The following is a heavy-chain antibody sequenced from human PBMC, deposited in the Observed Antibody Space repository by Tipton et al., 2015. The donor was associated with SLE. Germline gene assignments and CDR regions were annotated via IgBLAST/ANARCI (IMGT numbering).Heavy chain of an antibody. Sequence: TLSLTCTDSGGSISSHYWSWIRQPPGKGLEWIGYISYSETTNYNPSLKSRVTISVDTSKNQFSLKLRSVTAADTAVYYCAGAWQGYCSGGTCYVLDYWGQGTLVTVSS. J-gene: IGHJ4*02. CDR3: AGAWQGYCSGGTCYVLDY. V-gene: IGHV4-59*11. D-gene: IGHD2-15*01. CDR2: ISYSETT. CDR1: GGSISSHY.